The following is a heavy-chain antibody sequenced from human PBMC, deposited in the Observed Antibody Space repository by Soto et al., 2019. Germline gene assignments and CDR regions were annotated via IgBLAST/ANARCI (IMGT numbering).Heavy chain of an antibody. CDR3: AKALVFHDAFDI. J-gene: IGHJ3*02. Sequence: SVKVSCKASGGTFSSYAISWVRQAPGQGLEWMGGIIPIFGTANYAQKFQGRVTITADKSKNTLYLQMNSLRAEDTAVYYCAKALVFHDAFDIWGQGTMVTVSS. D-gene: IGHD3-10*01. V-gene: IGHV1-69*06. CDR2: IIPIFGTA. CDR1: GGTFSSYA.